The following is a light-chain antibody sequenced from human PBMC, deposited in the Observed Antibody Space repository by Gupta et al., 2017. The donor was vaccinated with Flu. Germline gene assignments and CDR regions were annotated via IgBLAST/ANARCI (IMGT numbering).Light chain of an antibody. Sequence: DIQMTQSPSSLSASVGDRVTITCRASQSISSFLNWYQQKPGKAPNLLIYGASSLQSGVPSRFSGSGSGTDFTLTISSLQPADFATYYCQHTYSTPWTFGQGTKVEIK. CDR3: QHTYSTPWT. J-gene: IGKJ1*01. CDR2: GAS. V-gene: IGKV1-39*01. CDR1: QSISSF.